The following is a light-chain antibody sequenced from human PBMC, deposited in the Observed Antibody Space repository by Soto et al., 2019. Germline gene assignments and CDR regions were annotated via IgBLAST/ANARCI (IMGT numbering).Light chain of an antibody. CDR1: SGHSSYA. Sequence: QSVLTQSPSASASLGAPVKLTCTLSSGHSSYAIAWHQQQPEKGPRYLMKLNSDGSHSKGDGIPDRFSGSSSGAERYLTISSLQSEDEADYYCQTWGTGIWVFGGGTKLTVL. V-gene: IGLV4-69*01. CDR3: QTWGTGIWV. CDR2: LNSDGSH. J-gene: IGLJ3*02.